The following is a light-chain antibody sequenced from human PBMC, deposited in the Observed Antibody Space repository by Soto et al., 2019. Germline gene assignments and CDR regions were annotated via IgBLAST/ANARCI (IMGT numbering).Light chain of an antibody. CDR1: QSITNY. CDR3: QQSNSSPPT. Sequence: DIQMTQSPSSLSASVGDRVTITCRASQSITNYLNWYQHKPGQAPNLLIYAASTLQAGVPSRFRGSGSGTDFTLTISSLQPEDFATYFCQQSNSSPPTFGGGTKVAIK. J-gene: IGKJ4*01. CDR2: AAS. V-gene: IGKV1-39*01.